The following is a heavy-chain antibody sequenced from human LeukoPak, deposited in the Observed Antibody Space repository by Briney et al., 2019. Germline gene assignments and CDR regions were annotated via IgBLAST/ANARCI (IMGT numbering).Heavy chain of an antibody. V-gene: IGHV3-13*01. D-gene: IGHD1-26*01. CDR2: IGTAGDT. Sequence: MXWVRQAXXXXLXWVSAIGTAGDTFYPGSVKGRFTISRENAKNSLSLQMNSLRAEDTAVYYCVRQQTPHGNFDYWGQGTLVTVSS. J-gene: IGHJ4*02. CDR3: VRQQTPHGNFDY.